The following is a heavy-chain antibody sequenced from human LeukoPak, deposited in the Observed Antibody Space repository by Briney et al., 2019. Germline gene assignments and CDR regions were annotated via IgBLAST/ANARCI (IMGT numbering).Heavy chain of an antibody. V-gene: IGHV1-69*04. Sequence: ASVKVSCKASGGTFSSYAISWVRQAPGQGLEWMGRIIPILGIANYAQKFQGRVTITADKSTSTAYMELSSLRSEDTAVYYCARDGAGTDYYDSSGYYRYGYWGQGTLVTVSS. CDR3: ARDGAGTDYYDSSGYYRYGY. CDR1: GGTFSSYA. J-gene: IGHJ4*02. D-gene: IGHD3-22*01. CDR2: IIPILGIA.